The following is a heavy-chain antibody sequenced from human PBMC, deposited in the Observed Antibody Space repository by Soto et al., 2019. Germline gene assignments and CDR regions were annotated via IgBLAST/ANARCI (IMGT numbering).Heavy chain of an antibody. J-gene: IGHJ4*02. CDR1: GYTFTNYY. CDR2: INPSDSTT. D-gene: IGHD2-15*01. V-gene: IGHV1-46*03. Sequence: GASVKGSWKASGYTFTNYYMQWVRQAPGQGLEWMGIINPSDSTTSYAQKFQGRVTMTRDTSTSTVYMELSSLRSEDTAVYYCAGVDCSGGSCHRFDYWAQGTLVTVSS. CDR3: AGVDCSGGSCHRFDY.